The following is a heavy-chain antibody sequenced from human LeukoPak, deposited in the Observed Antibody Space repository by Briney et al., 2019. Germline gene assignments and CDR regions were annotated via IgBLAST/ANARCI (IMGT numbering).Heavy chain of an antibody. CDR3: ARDSGNYYGSGSPPFDY. D-gene: IGHD3-10*01. J-gene: IGHJ4*02. CDR1: GYTFTSYG. CDR2: ISAYNGNT. V-gene: IGHV1-18*04. Sequence: GASVKVSCKASGYTFTSYGISWVRQAPGQGLGWMGCISAYNGNTNYAQKLQGRVTMTTDTSTSTAYMELRSLRSDDTAVYYCARDSGNYYGSGSPPFDYWGQGTLVTVSS.